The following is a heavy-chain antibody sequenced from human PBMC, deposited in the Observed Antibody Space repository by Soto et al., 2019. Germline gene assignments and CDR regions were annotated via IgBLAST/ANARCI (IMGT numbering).Heavy chain of an antibody. V-gene: IGHV4-4*02. D-gene: IGHD2-8*02. CDR2: IYQSGAT. CDR1: GDSISSENW. J-gene: IGHJ6*02. Sequence: QVQLHESGPALVKPSGTLSLTCTVSGDSISSENWWSWVRQAPGKGLEWIGEIYQSGATHYTPSLKSRVTISLDKSNNQFSLKLHSVTAADTAVYYCARDAGASRYYGMDVWGQGNTVTVSS. CDR3: ARDAGASRYYGMDV.